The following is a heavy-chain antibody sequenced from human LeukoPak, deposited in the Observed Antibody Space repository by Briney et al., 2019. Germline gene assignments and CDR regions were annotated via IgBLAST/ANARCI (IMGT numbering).Heavy chain of an antibody. CDR1: GFTFDDYA. CDR3: AKDSMVRGVPVYFDH. J-gene: IGHJ4*02. CDR2: ISWNSGSI. D-gene: IGHD3-10*01. Sequence: PSRSLRLSCAASGFTFDDYAMHWVRQAPGKGLEWVSGISWNSGSIGYADSVKGRSTISRDNAKNSLYLQMNSLRAEDTALYYCAKDSMVRGVPVYFDHWGQGTLVTVSS. V-gene: IGHV3-9*01.